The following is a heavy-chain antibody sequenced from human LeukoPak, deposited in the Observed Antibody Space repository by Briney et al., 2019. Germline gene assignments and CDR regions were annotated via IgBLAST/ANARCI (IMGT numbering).Heavy chain of an antibody. Sequence: GRSLRLSCAASGFTFSSYTMHWVRQAPGKGLEWVAVISYDGSNKYYADSVKGRFTISRDNSKNTLYLQMNSLRAEDTAVYYCARDPGSYSSGWKYFDYWGQGTLVTVSS. CDR2: ISYDGSNK. CDR1: GFTFSSYT. V-gene: IGHV3-30*04. J-gene: IGHJ4*02. D-gene: IGHD6-19*01. CDR3: ARDPGSYSSGWKYFDY.